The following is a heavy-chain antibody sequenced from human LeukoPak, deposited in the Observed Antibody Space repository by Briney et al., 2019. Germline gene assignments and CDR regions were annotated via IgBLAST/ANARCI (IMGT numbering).Heavy chain of an antibody. D-gene: IGHD3-3*01. CDR1: GFTFSRYW. J-gene: IGHJ4*02. V-gene: IGHV3-7*01. CDR2: MKQDGSQK. CDR3: ARDLAPSSNDFWSGYAVY. Sequence: GGSLRLSCVASGFTFSRYWMTWFRQAPGKGLEWVANMKQDGSQKNYVDSVKGRFTISRDNAKNSLYLQMNSLRAEDTAVYYCARDLAPSSNDFWSGYAVYWGQGTLVTVSS.